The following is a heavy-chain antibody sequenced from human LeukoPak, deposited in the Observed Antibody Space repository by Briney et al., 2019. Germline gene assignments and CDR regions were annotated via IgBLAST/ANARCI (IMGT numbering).Heavy chain of an antibody. D-gene: IGHD6-19*01. V-gene: IGHV1-24*01. Sequence: GASVKVSCKVSGYTLSELPIHWVRQAPGKGLEWMGGFDPEDGETISAQKFQGRLTMTGDTSRDTAYMELSSLRSEDTAVYYCARVAPLNSSGWKYFFDHWGQGTLVTVSS. CDR3: ARVAPLNSSGWKYFFDH. J-gene: IGHJ4*02. CDR2: FDPEDGET. CDR1: GYTLSELP.